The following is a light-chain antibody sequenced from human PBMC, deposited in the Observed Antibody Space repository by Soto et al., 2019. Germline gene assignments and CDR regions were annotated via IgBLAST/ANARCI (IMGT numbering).Light chain of an antibody. V-gene: IGKV4-1*01. CDR2: WAS. Sequence: DIVMTQSPDSLAVSLGERATINCKSSQSVFYSSNNKNYLAWYQQKSGQPPKLLIYWASTRESGVPDRFSGSGSGTDFTLTISSLQAEDGAVYYCQQYYGTPYTFGQGTKLEIK. J-gene: IGKJ2*01. CDR3: QQYYGTPYT. CDR1: QSVFYSSNNKNY.